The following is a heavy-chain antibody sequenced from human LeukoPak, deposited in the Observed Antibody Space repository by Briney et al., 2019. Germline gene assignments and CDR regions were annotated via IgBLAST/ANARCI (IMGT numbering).Heavy chain of an antibody. V-gene: IGHV3-48*02. J-gene: IGHJ4*02. D-gene: IGHD4-23*01. CDR2: ISDGSSTI. Sequence: GGSLRLSCAASGFTFSNYHLNWVRQAPGKGLEWVSYISDGSSTIYYADSVRGRFTISRDNAKNSLYLQINSLRDEDTAVYYCARETVGLDYWGQGTLVTVSS. CDR1: GFTFSNYH. CDR3: ARETVGLDY.